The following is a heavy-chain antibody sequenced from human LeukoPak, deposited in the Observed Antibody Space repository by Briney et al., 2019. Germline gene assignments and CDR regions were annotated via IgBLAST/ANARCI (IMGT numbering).Heavy chain of an antibody. CDR2: IIPILGIA. D-gene: IGHD6-19*01. V-gene: IGHV1-69*04. J-gene: IGHJ4*02. CDR1: GGTFSSYA. CDR3: ARVGVAGVYFDY. Sequence: ASVKVSCKASGGTFSSYAISWVRQAPGQGLEWMGRIIPILGIANYAQKFQGRVTITADKSTSTAYMELSSLRSEDTAVYYCARVGVAGVYFDYWSQGTLVTVSS.